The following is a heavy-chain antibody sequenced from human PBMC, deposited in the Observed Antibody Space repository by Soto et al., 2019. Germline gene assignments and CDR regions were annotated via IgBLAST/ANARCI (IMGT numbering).Heavy chain of an antibody. D-gene: IGHD2-21*02. J-gene: IGHJ3*02. CDR2: ISYGGSNK. CDR3: ARYIVVVTATYAFDI. Sequence: PGGSLRLSCAASGFTFSSYAMHWVRQAPGKGLEWVAVISYGGSNKYYADSVKGRFTISRDNSKNTLYLQMNSLRAEDTAVYYCARYIVVVTATYAFDIWGQGTMVTVSS. CDR1: GFTFSSYA. V-gene: IGHV3-30-3*01.